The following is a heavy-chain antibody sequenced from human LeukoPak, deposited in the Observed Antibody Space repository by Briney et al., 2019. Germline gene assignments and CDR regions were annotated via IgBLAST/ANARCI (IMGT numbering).Heavy chain of an antibody. CDR3: AKSGIAAAGQRGYFDY. CDR1: GLTFSSYC. D-gene: IGHD6-13*01. Sequence: GGALRLSRAASGLTFSSYCMHWGRQAPGPGVGWGGDITNDGRNKYYADSVKGRFTISRDNSKNTVYLQMSGLRGEDTAVYYCAKSGIAAAGQRGYFDYWGQGTLVTVSS. V-gene: IGHV3-30*18. J-gene: IGHJ4*02. CDR2: ITNDGRNK.